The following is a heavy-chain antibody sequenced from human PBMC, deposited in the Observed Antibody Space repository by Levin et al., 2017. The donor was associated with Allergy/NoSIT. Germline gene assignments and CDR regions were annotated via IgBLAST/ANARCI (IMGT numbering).Heavy chain of an antibody. J-gene: IGHJ6*02. CDR1: GFTFSSYD. Sequence: PGGSLRLSCAASGFTFSSYDMHWVRQATGKGLEWVSAIGTAGDTYYPGSVKGRFTISRENAKNSLYLQMNSLRAGDTAVYYCARALPRNLYDSSGYEVGYYYYYGMDVWGQGTTVTVSS. CDR2: IGTAGDT. D-gene: IGHD3-22*01. CDR3: ARALPRNLYDSSGYEVGYYYYYGMDV. V-gene: IGHV3-13*01.